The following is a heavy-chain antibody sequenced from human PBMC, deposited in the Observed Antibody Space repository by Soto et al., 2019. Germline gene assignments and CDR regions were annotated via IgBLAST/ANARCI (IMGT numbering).Heavy chain of an antibody. J-gene: IGHJ5*02. CDR1: GGSFSSSTYY. CDR2: MYSDGNT. D-gene: IGHD3-22*01. Sequence: QLQLQESGPGLVKPSETLSLTCTVSGGSFSSSTYYWGWIRQPPGKGLEWIGSMYSDGNTYYNPSPTRRVTVSVDTSKNHLSLKLTSVTAADTAMYYCARQPYDSTGYYYGAWGQGTLVTVSS. CDR3: ARQPYDSTGYYYGA. V-gene: IGHV4-39*01.